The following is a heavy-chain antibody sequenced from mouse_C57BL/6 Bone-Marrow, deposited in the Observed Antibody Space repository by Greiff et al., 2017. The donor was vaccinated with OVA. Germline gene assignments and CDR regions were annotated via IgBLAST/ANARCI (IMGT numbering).Heavy chain of an antibody. CDR3: TRRYYLDY. CDR1: GYTFTSYT. J-gene: IGHJ2*01. CDR2: IDPTNDYT. V-gene: IGHV1-4*01. Sequence: VQLQQSGAELARPGASVKMSCKASGYTFTSYTIHWVKQRPGQGLEWIGYIDPTNDYTNYNQKFKGKATLTADKSSSTAYMQLSSLKSEDSAVYYCTRRYYLDYWDQGTTLTVSS.